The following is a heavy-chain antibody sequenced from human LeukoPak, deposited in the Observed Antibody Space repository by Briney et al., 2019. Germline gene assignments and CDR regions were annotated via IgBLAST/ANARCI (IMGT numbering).Heavy chain of an antibody. Sequence: SETLSLTCTVSGGSISSYYWSWIRQPPGKGLEWIGYIYCSGSTNYNPSLKSRVTISVDTSKNQFSLKLSSVTAADTAVYYCASSTYDYVWGSYLGPFDYWGQGTLVTVSS. CDR3: ASSTYDYVWGSYLGPFDY. CDR2: IYCSGST. V-gene: IGHV4-59*01. J-gene: IGHJ4*02. CDR1: GGSISSYY. D-gene: IGHD3-16*02.